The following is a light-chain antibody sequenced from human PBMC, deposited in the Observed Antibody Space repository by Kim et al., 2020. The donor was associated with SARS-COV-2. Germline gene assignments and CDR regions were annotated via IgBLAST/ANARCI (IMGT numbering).Light chain of an antibody. CDR1: QSVSSSY. Sequence: SPGERATLPCRARQSVSSSYLAWYQQRPGQAPRLLIYGAASRATGIPDRYSGSGSGTDFTLTISRLEPEDFAVYYCQQYGSSRGTFGGGTKVDIK. V-gene: IGKV3-20*01. CDR2: GAA. J-gene: IGKJ4*01. CDR3: QQYGSSRGT.